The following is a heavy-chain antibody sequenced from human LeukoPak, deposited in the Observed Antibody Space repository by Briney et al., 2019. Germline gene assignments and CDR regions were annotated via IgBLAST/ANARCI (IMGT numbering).Heavy chain of an antibody. D-gene: IGHD4-11*01. CDR1: GFTFIDYS. CDR3: AGDWYNNSDAFDL. J-gene: IGHJ3*01. Sequence: GGSLRLSCAASGFTFIDYSMNWVRQAPGKGLEWVSYISSSSGSIYYADSVKGRFTISRDNAKNSLYLQMNSLRAEDTAVYYCAGDWYNNSDAFDLWGQGTMVTVSS. CDR2: ISSSSGSI. V-gene: IGHV3-48*01.